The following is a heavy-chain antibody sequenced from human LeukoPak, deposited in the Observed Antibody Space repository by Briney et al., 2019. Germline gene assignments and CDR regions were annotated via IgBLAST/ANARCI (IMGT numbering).Heavy chain of an antibody. CDR2: ISYDGSNK. J-gene: IGHJ3*02. V-gene: IGHV3-30*04. D-gene: IGHD6-6*01. Sequence: GGSLRLSCAASGFTFSSYAMHWVRQAPGKGLEWVAVISYDGSNKYYADSVKGRFTISRDNSKNTLYLQMNSLRAEDTAVYYCARDGWSIAARPSAFDIWGQGTMVTVFS. CDR1: GFTFSSYA. CDR3: ARDGWSIAARPSAFDI.